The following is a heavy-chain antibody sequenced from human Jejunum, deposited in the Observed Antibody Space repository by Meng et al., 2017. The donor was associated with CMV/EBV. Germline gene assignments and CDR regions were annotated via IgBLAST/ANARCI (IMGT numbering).Heavy chain of an antibody. CDR3: ATFLSGTYPH. CDR2: VDHSGST. CDR1: GGSFSGYY. J-gene: IGHJ4*02. V-gene: IGHV4-34*01. Sequence: LSLTCAVYGGSFSGYYWSWVRQPPGKGLEWIGDVDHSGSTNYSPSLKGRVAISVDPSKTQFSLKLNSVTAADTAVYYCATFLSGTYPHWGQGTLVTVSS. D-gene: IGHD1-26*01.